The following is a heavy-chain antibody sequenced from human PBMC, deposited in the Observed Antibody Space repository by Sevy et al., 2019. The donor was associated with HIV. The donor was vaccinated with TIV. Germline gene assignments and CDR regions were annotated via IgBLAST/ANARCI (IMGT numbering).Heavy chain of an antibody. Sequence: GGSLRLSCAASGFTFSRNGMHWVRQVPGKGLEWVALISYDGDSKNYADSVKGRVTISRDNSKNTVYLHMNSMRSEDTAVYYCAKESVSWYVDFWGQGTLVTVSS. J-gene: IGHJ4*02. D-gene: IGHD6-13*01. CDR2: ISYDGDSK. CDR3: AKESVSWYVDF. CDR1: GFTFSRNG. V-gene: IGHV3-30*18.